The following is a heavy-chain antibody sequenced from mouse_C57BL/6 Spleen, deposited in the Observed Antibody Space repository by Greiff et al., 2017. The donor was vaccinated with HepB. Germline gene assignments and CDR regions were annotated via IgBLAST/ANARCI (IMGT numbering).Heavy chain of an antibody. Sequence: EVMLVESGPELVKPGASVKISCKASGYSFTGYYMNWVKQSPEKSLEWIGEINPSTGGTTYNQKFKAKATLTVDKSSSTAYMQLKSLTSEDSAVYYCARRTDYYGSSYAMDYWGQGTSVTVSS. J-gene: IGHJ4*01. CDR2: INPSTGGT. CDR1: GYSFTGYY. D-gene: IGHD1-1*01. V-gene: IGHV1-42*01. CDR3: ARRTDYYGSSYAMDY.